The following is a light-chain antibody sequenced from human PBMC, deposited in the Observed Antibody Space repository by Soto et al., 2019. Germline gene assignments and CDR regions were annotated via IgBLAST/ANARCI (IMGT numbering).Light chain of an antibody. CDR3: QSYDSSNQV. J-gene: IGLJ2*01. CDR1: SGSIASNY. V-gene: IGLV6-57*01. CDR2: EDN. Sequence: NFMLTQPHSVSESPGKTVTISCTRSSGSIASNYVQWYQQRPGSSPTTVIYEDNQRPSGVPDRSSGSIDSSSNSASLTISGLKTEDEADYSCQSYDSSNQVFGGGTKLTVL.